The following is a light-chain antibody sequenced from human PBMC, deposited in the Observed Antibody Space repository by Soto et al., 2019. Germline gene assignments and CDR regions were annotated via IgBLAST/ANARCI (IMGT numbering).Light chain of an antibody. J-gene: IGKJ1*01. Sequence: DIQTTQYPSTPSGSVGGRVTITCRASQTISSWLAWYQQKPGKAPKLLIYKASTLKSGVPSRFSGSGSGTEFTLTISSLQPDDFATYYCQHYNSYSEAFGQGTKVDIK. V-gene: IGKV1-5*03. CDR3: QHYNSYSEA. CDR2: KAS. CDR1: QTISSW.